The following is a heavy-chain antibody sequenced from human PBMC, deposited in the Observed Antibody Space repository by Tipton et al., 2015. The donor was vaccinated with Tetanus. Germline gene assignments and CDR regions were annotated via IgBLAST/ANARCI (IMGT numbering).Heavy chain of an antibody. CDR1: GFTFSSYP. CDR3: VRDNFGVDY. J-gene: IGHJ4*02. CDR2: ITSDGSTT. Sequence: SLRLSCAASGFTFSSYPMTWVRQAPGKGLVWVAHITSDGSTTGYADSVKGRFSISRDNAKDTLYLQMNSLRADDTAVYYCVRDNFGVDYWGRGTLVTVSS. D-gene: IGHD4/OR15-4a*01. V-gene: IGHV3-74*01.